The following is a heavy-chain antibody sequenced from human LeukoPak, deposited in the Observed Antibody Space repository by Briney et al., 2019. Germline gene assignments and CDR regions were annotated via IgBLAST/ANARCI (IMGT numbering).Heavy chain of an antibody. CDR3: ARWALSGICFDY. J-gene: IGHJ4*02. Sequence: GGSLRLSCAASGFTVSSNYMSWVRQAPGKGLEWVSVIYSGGSTYYADSVKGRFTISRDNSKNTLYLQMNSLRAEDTAVYYCARWALSGICFDYWGQGTLVTVSS. D-gene: IGHD1-26*01. CDR1: GFTVSSNY. V-gene: IGHV3-53*01. CDR2: IYSGGST.